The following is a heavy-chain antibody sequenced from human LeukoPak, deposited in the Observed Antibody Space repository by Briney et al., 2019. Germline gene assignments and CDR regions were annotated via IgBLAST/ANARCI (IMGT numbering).Heavy chain of an antibody. CDR1: GFTFSSYA. V-gene: IGHV3-23*01. CDR2: IHDSGATT. CDR3: AKEVHSSGYYSDY. D-gene: IGHD3-22*01. J-gene: IGHJ4*02. Sequence: GGSLRLSCAASGFTFSSYAMNWVCQAPGKGLEWLSGIHDSGATTNYADSVRGRFTISRDNSKNTLYLQMNSLRAEDTAVYYCAKEVHSSGYYSDYWGQGTLVTASS.